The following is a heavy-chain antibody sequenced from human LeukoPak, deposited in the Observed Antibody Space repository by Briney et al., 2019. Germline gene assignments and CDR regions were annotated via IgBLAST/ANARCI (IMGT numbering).Heavy chain of an antibody. CDR3: AREASLYCSGNDCYWAFDR. V-gene: IGHV3-7*01. J-gene: IGHJ5*02. CDR1: GFIFSSNY. D-gene: IGHD2-15*01. CDR2: IKQDESKR. Sequence: GGSLRLSCAASGFIFSSNYMNWVRQAPGKGLEWVANIKQDESKRYYVDSVKGRFTISRDNAKNSLYLQINSLRAEDTAVYYCAREASLYCSGNDCYWAFDRWGQGTLVTVSS.